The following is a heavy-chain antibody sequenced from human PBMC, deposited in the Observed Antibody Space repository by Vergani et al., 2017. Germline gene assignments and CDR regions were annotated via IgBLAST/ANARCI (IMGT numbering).Heavy chain of an antibody. CDR3: ARFGRVRGVTTHNWFDP. CDR2: IYHSGST. V-gene: IGHV4-4*03. J-gene: IGHJ5*02. Sequence: QVQLQESGPGLVKPPGTLSLTCAVPGGSISSSNRWSWVRQPPGKGLVWIGEIYHSGSTNYNPSLKSRVTISVDKSKNQFSLKLRSVTAADTAVHYCARFGRVRGVTTHNWFDPWGQGTAVTVSP. D-gene: IGHD3-10*01. CDR1: GGSISSSNR.